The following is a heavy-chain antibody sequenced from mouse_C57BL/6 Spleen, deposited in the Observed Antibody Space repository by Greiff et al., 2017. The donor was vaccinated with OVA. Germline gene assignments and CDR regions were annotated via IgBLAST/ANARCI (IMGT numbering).Heavy chain of an antibody. J-gene: IGHJ3*01. V-gene: IGHV5-17*01. CDR1: GFTFSDYG. Sequence: DVKLQESGGGLVKPGGSLKLSCAASGFTFSDYGMHWVRQAPEKGLEWVAYISSGSSTIYYADTVKGRFTISRDNAKNTLFLQMTSLRSEDTAMYYCARENYYGSSSVFAYWGQGTLVTVSA. D-gene: IGHD1-1*01. CDR3: ARENYYGSSSVFAY. CDR2: ISSGSSTI.